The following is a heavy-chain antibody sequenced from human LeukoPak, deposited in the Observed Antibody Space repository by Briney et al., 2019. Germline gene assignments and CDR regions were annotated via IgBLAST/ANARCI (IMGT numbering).Heavy chain of an antibody. Sequence: SQTLSLTCAISGDSVSSNSAAWNWIRQSPSRGLEWLGRTYYRSKWYNDYAVSVKSRITINPGTSKNQFSLQLNSVTPEDTAVYYRARDFTDESSPSPPLDYWGQGTLVTVSS. J-gene: IGHJ4*02. CDR3: ARDFTDESSPSPPLDY. CDR1: GDSVSSNSAA. V-gene: IGHV6-1*01. CDR2: TYYRSKWYN. D-gene: IGHD6-13*01.